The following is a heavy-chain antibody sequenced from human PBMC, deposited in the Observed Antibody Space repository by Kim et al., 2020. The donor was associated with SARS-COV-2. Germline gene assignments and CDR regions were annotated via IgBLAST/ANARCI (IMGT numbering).Heavy chain of an antibody. Sequence: GGSRRLSCTASGFTFGDHAMSWARQAPGKGLEWVGFIRSKAYGGTTEYAASVKGRFTISRDDSKSIAYLQMNSLKTEGTAVYYCTRDHTIGSWAYYYYYYMDVWCKGTTVTVSS. CDR2: IRSKAYGGTT. J-gene: IGHJ6*03. CDR1: GFTFGDHA. CDR3: TRDHTIGSWAYYYYYYMDV. V-gene: IGHV3-49*04. D-gene: IGHD1-26*01.